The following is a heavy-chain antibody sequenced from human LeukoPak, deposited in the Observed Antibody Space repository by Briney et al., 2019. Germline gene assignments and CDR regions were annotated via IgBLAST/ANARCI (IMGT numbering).Heavy chain of an antibody. Sequence: WFRQPPGKGLEWIGSIYYSGSTYYNPSLKSRVTISVDTSKNQFSLKLSSVTAADTAVYYCARDSDYDYVWGTPRGAFDIWGQGTMVTVSS. D-gene: IGHD3-16*01. CDR3: ARDSDYDYVWGTPRGAFDI. V-gene: IGHV4-39*07. J-gene: IGHJ3*02. CDR2: IYYSGST.